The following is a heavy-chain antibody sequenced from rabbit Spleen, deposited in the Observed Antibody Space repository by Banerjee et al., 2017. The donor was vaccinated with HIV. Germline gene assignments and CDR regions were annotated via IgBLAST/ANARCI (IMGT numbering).Heavy chain of an antibody. V-gene: IGHV1S40*01. D-gene: IGHD1-1*01. CDR1: GFSFSSSYY. J-gene: IGHJ4*01. CDR2: IDTSSVNT. Sequence: QSLEESGGDLVKPGGSLTLTCTASGFSFSSSYYMCWVRQAPGKGLELIACIDTSSVNTADATWAKGRFTISKTSSTTVTLQMTSLTAADTATYFCARDSGSGPYIDGYFNLWGQGTLVTVS. CDR3: ARDSGSGPYIDGYFNL.